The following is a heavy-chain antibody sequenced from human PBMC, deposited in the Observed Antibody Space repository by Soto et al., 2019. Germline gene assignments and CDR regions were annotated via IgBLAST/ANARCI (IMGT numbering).Heavy chain of an antibody. CDR3: ARGGGSSPPQC. V-gene: IGHV4-59*02. Sequence: QVQLQESGPGQVKPSETLSLTCTISGGSVSVYYWSWIRQSTGQGLEWIGYIYASGSPYYNPSLRSRVNISAVTSKNQISLKLTSPTATDTAVSYCARGGGSSPPQCWGRGTLVTVSS. D-gene: IGHD3-16*01. J-gene: IGHJ4*02. CDR1: GGSVSVYY. CDR2: IYASGSP.